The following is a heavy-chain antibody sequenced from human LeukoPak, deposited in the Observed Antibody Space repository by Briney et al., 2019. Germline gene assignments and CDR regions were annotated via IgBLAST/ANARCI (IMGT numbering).Heavy chain of an antibody. CDR2: ISGYNGNT. V-gene: IGHV1-18*01. CDR3: ARALSDDFWSSYPES. D-gene: IGHD3-3*01. Sequence: ASVKVSCKTSGSSFTIHGISCVRQAPGQGREWMGWISGYNGNTNYAPNLQGRVTLTTDASTSTAYLDLRSLRSDDTAVYYCARALSDDFWSSYPESWGQGTLVTVSS. J-gene: IGHJ5*02. CDR1: GSSFTIHG.